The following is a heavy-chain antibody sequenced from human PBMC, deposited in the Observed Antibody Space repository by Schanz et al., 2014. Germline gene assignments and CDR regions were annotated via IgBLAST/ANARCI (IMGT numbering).Heavy chain of an antibody. Sequence: QVQLVQSGGEVKKAGASVKVSCKASGYTFTDYGITWVRQAPGQGLEWMGRINPNSGGTNYAQKFQGRVTMTRDTSISTAYMELSSLRSDDTAVYYCARELRLEYYFDYWGQGTQVTVSS. CDR2: INPNSGGT. D-gene: IGHD4-17*01. V-gene: IGHV1-2*02. CDR1: GYTFTDYG. J-gene: IGHJ4*02. CDR3: ARELRLEYYFDY.